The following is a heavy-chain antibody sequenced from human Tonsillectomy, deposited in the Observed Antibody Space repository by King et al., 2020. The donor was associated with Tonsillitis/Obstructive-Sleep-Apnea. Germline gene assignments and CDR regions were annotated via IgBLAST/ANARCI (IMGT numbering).Heavy chain of an antibody. V-gene: IGHV3-7*03. CDR2: IKQDGSEK. D-gene: IGHD3-10*01. Sequence: VQLVESGGGLVQPGGSLRLSCTDSGFTFSSYWMSWVRQAPGKGLEWVANIKQDGSEKFYVDSVKGRFTISRDNAKNSLYLQMNSLRAEDTAVYYCARDGPSYYSSGIHYYGMDVWGQGTTVTVSS. J-gene: IGHJ6*02. CDR1: GFTFSSYW. CDR3: ARDGPSYYSSGIHYYGMDV.